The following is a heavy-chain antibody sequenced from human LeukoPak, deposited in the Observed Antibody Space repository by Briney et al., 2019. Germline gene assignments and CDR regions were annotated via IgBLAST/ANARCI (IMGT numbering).Heavy chain of an antibody. CDR2: ISHDGSIK. CDR1: GFPLSSYA. V-gene: IGHV3-30*04. Sequence: GGSLRLSCAASGFPLSSYAMHWVRQTPGMGREWVAVISHDGSIKHSADSVKGRFTISPANSKTPLYLQMNSLRAEDTAVYYCARDPVHSRGWSDFDYWGQGTLVTVSS. J-gene: IGHJ4*02. D-gene: IGHD6-19*01. CDR3: ARDPVHSRGWSDFDY.